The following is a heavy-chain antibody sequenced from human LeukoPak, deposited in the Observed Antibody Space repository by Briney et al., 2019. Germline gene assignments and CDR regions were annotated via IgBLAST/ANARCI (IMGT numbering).Heavy chain of an antibody. CDR2: INHSGST. CDR1: GGSFSGYY. J-gene: IGHJ6*03. D-gene: IGHD2-15*01. Sequence: ASETLSLTCAVYGGSFSGYYWSWIRQPPGKGLEWIGEINHSGSTNYNPSLKSRVTISVDTSKNQFSLKLSSVTAADTAVYYCARGPYCSGGSCYSHYYYYMDVWGKGTTVTVSS. V-gene: IGHV4-34*01. CDR3: ARGPYCSGGSCYSHYYYYMDV.